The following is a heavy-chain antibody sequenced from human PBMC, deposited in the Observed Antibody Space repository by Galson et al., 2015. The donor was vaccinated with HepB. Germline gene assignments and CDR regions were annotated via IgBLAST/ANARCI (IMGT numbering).Heavy chain of an antibody. CDR1: GGSNSSYY. J-gene: IGHJ5*02. D-gene: IGHD2/OR15-2a*01. CDR2: IYYSGST. Sequence: ETLSLTCTVSGGSNSSYYWSWIRQPPGKGLEWIGYIYYSGSTNYNPSLKSRVTISVDTSKNQFSLKLSSVTAADTAVYYCARGTLEYYDPWGQGTLVTVSS. CDR3: ARGTLEYYDP. V-gene: IGHV4-59*01.